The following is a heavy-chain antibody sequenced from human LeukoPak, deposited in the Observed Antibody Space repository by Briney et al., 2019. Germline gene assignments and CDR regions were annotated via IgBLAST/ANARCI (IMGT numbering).Heavy chain of an antibody. D-gene: IGHD3-22*01. Sequence: GSLRLSCAASGFTFSSYGMHWVRQPPGKGLEWIGEINHSGSTNYNPSLKSRVTISVDTSKNQFSLKLSSVTAADTAVYYCARAAIVLTDSWGQGTLVTVSS. CDR1: GFTFSSYG. J-gene: IGHJ4*02. CDR3: ARAAIVLTDS. V-gene: IGHV4-34*01. CDR2: INHSGST.